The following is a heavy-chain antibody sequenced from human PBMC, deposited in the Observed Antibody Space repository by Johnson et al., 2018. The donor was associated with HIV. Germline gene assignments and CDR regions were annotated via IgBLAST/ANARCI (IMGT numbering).Heavy chain of an antibody. Sequence: VQLVESGGGLVQPGGSLRLSCAASGFTFNTYVMNWVRQAPGKGLEWISGINWNGDSPGYADSVKGRFTISRDNAKNSLYLQMNSLKTEDTAVYYCTTYSIIHAFDIWGQGTMVTVSS. CDR1: GFTFNTYV. CDR3: TTYSIIHAFDI. D-gene: IGHD6-13*01. V-gene: IGHV3-20*04. J-gene: IGHJ3*02. CDR2: INWNGDSP.